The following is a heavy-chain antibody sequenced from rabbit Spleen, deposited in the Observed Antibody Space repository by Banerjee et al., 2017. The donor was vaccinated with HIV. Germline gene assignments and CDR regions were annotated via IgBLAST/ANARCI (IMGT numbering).Heavy chain of an antibody. V-gene: IGHV1S40*01. CDR1: GFSFSSRYY. CDR2: IYSGSSGDT. CDR3: ARETSSGWGVVSYYFSL. Sequence: QSLEESGGDLVKPGASLTLTCTASGFSFSSRYYMCWVRQAPGKGLEWIACIYSGSSGDTYYASWAKGRFTISKTSSTTVTLQMTSLTAADTATYFRARETSSGWGVVSYYFSLWGQGTLVTV. D-gene: IGHD4-1*01. J-gene: IGHJ4*01.